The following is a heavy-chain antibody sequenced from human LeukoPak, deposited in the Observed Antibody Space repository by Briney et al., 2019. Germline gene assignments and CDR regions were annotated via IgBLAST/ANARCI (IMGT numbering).Heavy chain of an antibody. CDR1: GFTFSSYW. D-gene: IGHD6-6*01. CDR2: IQQDGSEK. CDR3: ARELGSYSSSSQGDY. J-gene: IGHJ4*02. Sequence: GGSLRLSCATSGFTFSSYWMSWVRQAPGKGLEWVANIQQDGSEKYYVDSVKGRFTISRDNAKNSLYLQMNSLRAEDTAVYYCARELGSYSSSSQGDYWGQGTLVTVSS. V-gene: IGHV3-7*01.